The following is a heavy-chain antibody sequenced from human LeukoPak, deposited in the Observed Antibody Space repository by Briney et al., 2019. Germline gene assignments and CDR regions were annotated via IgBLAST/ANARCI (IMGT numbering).Heavy chain of an antibody. Sequence: SEALSLTCTVSGGSISSSSLYWDWIRQPPGKGLEWIGTVYYSGSTYYNPSLKSRVTISVDTSKNQSSLKLSSVTAADTAVYYCARNDSSLGAGAFDIWGQGTMVTVSS. D-gene: IGHD3-22*01. CDR3: ARNDSSLGAGAFDI. CDR2: VYYSGST. CDR1: GGSISSSSLY. V-gene: IGHV4-39*01. J-gene: IGHJ3*02.